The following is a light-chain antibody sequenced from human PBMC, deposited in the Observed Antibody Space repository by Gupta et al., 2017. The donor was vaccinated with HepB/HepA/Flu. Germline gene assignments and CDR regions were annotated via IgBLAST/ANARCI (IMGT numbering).Light chain of an antibody. J-gene: IGLJ2*01. CDR2: RKS. CDR3: AASADTRNICV. V-gene: IGLV1-44*01. CDR1: SSNSGSNT. Sequence: QSVLTQPPSASGTPFQRVTNSGSGSSSNSGSNTVNWHQQLPGTAPNLIFYRKSQRPSGVTARFSASKSATTASLTIPGLQAEEGADYYWAASADTRNICVFGGGTKLTVL.